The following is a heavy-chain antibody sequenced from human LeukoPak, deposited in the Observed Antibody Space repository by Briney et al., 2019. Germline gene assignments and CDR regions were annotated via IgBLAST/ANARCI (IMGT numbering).Heavy chain of an antibody. D-gene: IGHD2-2*02. V-gene: IGHV3-33*01. CDR3: ARRGYCSSTSCYTVGYFQH. Sequence: GGSLRLSCAASGFTFSSYGMHWVRQAPGKGLEWVAVIWYDGSNKYYADSEKGRFTISRDNAKNSLYLQMNSLRAEDTAVYYCARRGYCSSTSCYTVGYFQHWGQGTLVTVSS. CDR2: IWYDGSNK. CDR1: GFTFSSYG. J-gene: IGHJ1*01.